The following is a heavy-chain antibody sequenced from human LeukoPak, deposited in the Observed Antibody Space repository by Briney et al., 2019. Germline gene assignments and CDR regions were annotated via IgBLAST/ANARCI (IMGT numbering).Heavy chain of an antibody. Sequence: SETLSLTCTVSGGSISSYYWSWIRQAPGKGLEWIGYIYYSGSTNYNPSLKSRVTISVDTSKNQFSLKLSSVTAADTAVYYCARLLGYCSGGSCYAFDYWGQGTLVTVSS. CDR3: ARLLGYCSGGSCYAFDY. D-gene: IGHD2-15*01. CDR2: IYYSGST. J-gene: IGHJ4*02. CDR1: GGSISSYY. V-gene: IGHV4-59*01.